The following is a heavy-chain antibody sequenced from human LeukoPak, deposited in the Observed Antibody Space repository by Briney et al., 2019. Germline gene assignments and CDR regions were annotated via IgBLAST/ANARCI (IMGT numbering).Heavy chain of an antibody. J-gene: IGHJ4*02. Sequence: PGRSLRLSCAASGFTFSSYGMHWVRQAPGKGLEWVAVISYDGSNKYYADSVKGRFTISRDNSKNTLYLQMNSLRAEDTAVYYCASHSSSWYDRFATINYWGQGTLVTVSS. D-gene: IGHD6-13*01. V-gene: IGHV3-30*03. CDR2: ISYDGSNK. CDR1: GFTFSSYG. CDR3: ASHSSSWYDRFATINY.